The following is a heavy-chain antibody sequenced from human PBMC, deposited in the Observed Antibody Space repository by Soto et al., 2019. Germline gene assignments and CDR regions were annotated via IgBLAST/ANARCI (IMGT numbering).Heavy chain of an antibody. D-gene: IGHD1-26*01. CDR3: ARSVVVGATPFAFDI. V-gene: IGHV4-31*03. Sequence: QVQLQESGPGLVKPSQTLSLTCTVSGGSISSGGYYWSWIRQHPGKGLEWIGYIYYSGSTYYNPSLKSRVTISVDTSKNQFSLKLSSVTAADTAVYYCARSVVVGATPFAFDIWGQGTMVTVSS. CDR1: GGSISSGGYY. J-gene: IGHJ3*02. CDR2: IYYSGST.